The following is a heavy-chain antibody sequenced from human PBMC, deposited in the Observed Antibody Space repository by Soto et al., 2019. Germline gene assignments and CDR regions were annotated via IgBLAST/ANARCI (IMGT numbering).Heavy chain of an antibody. Sequence: EVQLVESGGGLVQPGGSLRLSCAASGFTFSSYSMNWVRQAPGKGLEWVAYISSSSSTIYYADSVKGRFTISRDNAKNSLYLRMNSLRAEDTAVYYCARGPRCSSTSCYYYYGMDVWGQGTTVTVSS. CDR1: GFTFSSYS. CDR2: ISSSSSTI. D-gene: IGHD2-2*01. V-gene: IGHV3-48*01. CDR3: ARGPRCSSTSCYYYYGMDV. J-gene: IGHJ6*02.